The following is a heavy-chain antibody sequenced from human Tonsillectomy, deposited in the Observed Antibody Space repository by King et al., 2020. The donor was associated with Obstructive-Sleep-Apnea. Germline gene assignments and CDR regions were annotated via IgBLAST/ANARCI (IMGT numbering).Heavy chain of an antibody. Sequence: VQLVESGAEVKKPGESLKISCKVSGYSFTTYWIGWVRQMPGKGLDWMGIIYPGDSDTRYSPTFQGQVTISADKSISTAYLQWSSLKASDNAIYYCARRKWAWFFDIWGRGTLVTVSS. D-gene: IGHD2-8*01. V-gene: IGHV5-51*01. J-gene: IGHJ2*01. CDR2: IYPGDSDT. CDR1: GYSFTTYW. CDR3: ARRKWAWFFDI.